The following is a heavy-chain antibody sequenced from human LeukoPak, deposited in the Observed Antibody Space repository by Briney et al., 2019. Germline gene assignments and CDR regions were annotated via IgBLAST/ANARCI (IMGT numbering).Heavy chain of an antibody. CDR3: ARGGDYGDYWFDP. Sequence: GGSLRLSCAASGFTFSSYWMHWVRQAPGKGLEWVSGINWNGGSTGYADSVKGRFTISRDNAKNSLYLQMNSLRAEDTALYYCARGGDYGDYWFDPWGQGTLVTVSS. J-gene: IGHJ5*02. V-gene: IGHV3-20*04. CDR1: GFTFSSYW. D-gene: IGHD4-17*01. CDR2: INWNGGST.